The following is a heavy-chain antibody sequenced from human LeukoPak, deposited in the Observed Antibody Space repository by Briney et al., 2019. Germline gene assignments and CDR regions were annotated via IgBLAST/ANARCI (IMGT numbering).Heavy chain of an antibody. J-gene: IGHJ4*02. CDR2: IYYSGST. D-gene: IGHD1-26*01. CDR1: GGSISSGGYY. CDR3: AREFVGGSYYFDY. V-gene: IGHV4-31*03. Sequence: SQTLSLTCTVSGGSISSGGYYWSWIRQHPGKGLEWIGYIYYSGSTYYNPSLKSRVTISVDTSKNQFSLKLSSVTAADTAAYYCAREFVGGSYYFDYWGQGTLVTVSS.